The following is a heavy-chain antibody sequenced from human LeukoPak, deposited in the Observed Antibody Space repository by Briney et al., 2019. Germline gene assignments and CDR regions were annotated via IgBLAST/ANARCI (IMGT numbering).Heavy chain of an antibody. CDR3: ARDGGPDIVAIYYFDY. J-gene: IGHJ4*02. CDR2: IYYSGST. CDR1: GGSISSGDYY. Sequence: SETLSLTCTVSGGSISSGDYYWSRIRQPPGKGLEWIGYIYYSGSTYYNPSLKSRVTISVDTSKNQFSLKLSSVTAADTAVYYCARDGGPDIVAIYYFDYWGQGTLVTVSS. V-gene: IGHV4-30-4*08. D-gene: IGHD5-12*01.